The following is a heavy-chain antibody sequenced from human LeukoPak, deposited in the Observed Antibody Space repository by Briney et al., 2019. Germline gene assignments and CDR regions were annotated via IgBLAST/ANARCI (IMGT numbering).Heavy chain of an antibody. Sequence: GGSLRLSCAASGFTFSSYSMNWVRQAPGKGLEWVSSISSSSSYIYYADSVKGRFTISRDNAKNSLYLQMNSLRAEDTAVYYCARDNSLKYSSGWYDYGYWGQGTLVTVSS. CDR1: GFTFSSYS. CDR2: ISSSSSYI. J-gene: IGHJ4*02. V-gene: IGHV3-21*01. CDR3: ARDNSLKYSSGWYDYGY. D-gene: IGHD6-19*01.